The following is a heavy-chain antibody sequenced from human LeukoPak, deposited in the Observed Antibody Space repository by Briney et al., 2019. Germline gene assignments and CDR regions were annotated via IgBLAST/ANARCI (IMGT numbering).Heavy chain of an antibody. D-gene: IGHD3-3*01. Sequence: SETLSLTCGVSGGSIRPYYWTWVRQPPGKGLEWLSYIYYSGDTRYNPSLKSRVTMSVDTSKNQFSLKPSSVTAADTAVYYCARFVLELIALRSVMGAFEIWGQGIMVSVSS. J-gene: IGHJ3*02. CDR1: GGSIRPYY. CDR3: ARFVLELIALRSVMGAFEI. CDR2: IYYSGDT. V-gene: IGHV4-59*01.